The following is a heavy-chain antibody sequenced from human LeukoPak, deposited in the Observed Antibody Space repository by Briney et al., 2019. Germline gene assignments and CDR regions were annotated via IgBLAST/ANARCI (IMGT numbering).Heavy chain of an antibody. Sequence: VASVKVSCEASGGTFSSYAISWVRQAPGQGLEWMGGIIPIFGTANYAQKFQGRVTITADESTSTAYMELSSLRSEDTAVYYCARCGAGCSSTSCYNHYYYYGMDVWGQGTTVTVSS. CDR2: IIPIFGTA. V-gene: IGHV1-69*13. D-gene: IGHD2-2*02. CDR3: ARCGAGCSSTSCYNHYYYYGMDV. CDR1: GGTFSSYA. J-gene: IGHJ6*02.